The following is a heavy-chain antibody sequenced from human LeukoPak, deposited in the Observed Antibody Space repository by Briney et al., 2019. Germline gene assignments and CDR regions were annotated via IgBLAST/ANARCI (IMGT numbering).Heavy chain of an antibody. CDR3: AKDRDYYDSSGLTGY. CDR1: GFTFDAYT. J-gene: IGHJ4*02. CDR2: INWDGINT. Sequence: HTGGSLRLSCAASGFTFDAYTMHWVRQAPGKGLEWVSLINWDGINTYYADSVRGRFTISRDNSKNSLYLQMNSLRAEDTAVYYCAKDRDYYDSSGLTGYWGQGTLVTVSS. D-gene: IGHD3-22*01. V-gene: IGHV3-43*01.